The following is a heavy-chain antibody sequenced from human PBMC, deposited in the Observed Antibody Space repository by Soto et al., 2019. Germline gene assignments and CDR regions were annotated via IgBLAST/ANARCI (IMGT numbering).Heavy chain of an antibody. CDR2: ISGGSGYI. CDR3: ARALSDSNGIFAFDL. J-gene: IGHJ3*01. V-gene: IGHV3-21*01. Sequence: GGSLRLSCDASEFTFSLYAMNWVRQAPGKGLQWVSSISGGSGYIYYADSLKGRFTISRDNAKNSLYLQMNSLRAEDTAVYYCARALSDSNGIFAFDLWGQGTMVTVSS. CDR1: EFTFSLYA. D-gene: IGHD2-21*01.